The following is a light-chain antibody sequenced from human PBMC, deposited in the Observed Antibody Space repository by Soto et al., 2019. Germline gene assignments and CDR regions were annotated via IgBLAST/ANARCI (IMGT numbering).Light chain of an antibody. CDR2: GAS. CDR1: QSVSSSY. Sequence: EIVLTQSPGTLSLSPGERATLSCRASQSVSSSYLAWYQQKPGQAPRLLIYGASSRATGIPDRFSGSGSGTDFTLTISGLEPEDFAVYYCQQDGSSPPTFGPGTKVDIK. V-gene: IGKV3-20*01. CDR3: QQDGSSPPT. J-gene: IGKJ3*01.